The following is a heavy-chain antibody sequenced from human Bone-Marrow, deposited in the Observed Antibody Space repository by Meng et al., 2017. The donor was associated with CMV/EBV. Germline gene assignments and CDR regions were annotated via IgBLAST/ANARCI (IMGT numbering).Heavy chain of an antibody. V-gene: IGHV6-1*01. D-gene: IGHD1-26*01. CDR1: GDSVCSYGAA. J-gene: IGHJ4*02. CDR3: ESLHSGSHRDRDY. CDR2: TYYSSKWYN. Sequence: SGDSVCSYGAAWNWLRQSPARGLEWLGMTYYSSKWYNNNAVSVKSLVTINPDTSKNQFSLQLNSVTPEDTAVYYCESLHSGSHRDRDYWGQGTLVTVSS.